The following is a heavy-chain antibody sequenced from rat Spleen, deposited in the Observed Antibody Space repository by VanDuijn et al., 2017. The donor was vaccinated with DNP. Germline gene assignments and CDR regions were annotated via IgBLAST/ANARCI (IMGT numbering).Heavy chain of an antibody. CDR1: GFNFNDYW. CDR3: ARGPNYGGYLDYFDY. D-gene: IGHD1-11*01. J-gene: IGHJ2*01. V-gene: IGHV5-29*01. Sequence: EVKLVESGGGLVQPGRSLKLSCAASGFNFNDYWMGWVRQAPTKGLEWVATISYDGSSTYYRDSVKGRFTISRDNAKSTLYLQMDSLRSEDTATYYCARGPNYGGYLDYFDYWGQGVMVTVSS. CDR2: ISYDGSST.